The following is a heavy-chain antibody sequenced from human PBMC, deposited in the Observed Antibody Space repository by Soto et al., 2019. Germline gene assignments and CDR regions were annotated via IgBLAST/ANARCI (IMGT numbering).Heavy chain of an antibody. CDR2: IYTSGST. V-gene: IGHV4-4*07. J-gene: IGHJ6*02. CDR3: ARDPSYSSSSDYYYYGMDV. CDR1: GGSISSYY. D-gene: IGHD6-6*01. Sequence: SETLSLPCTVSGGSISSYYWSWIRQPAGKGLEWIGRIYTSGSTNYNPSLKSRVTMSVDTSKNQFSLKLSSVTAADTAVYYCARDPSYSSSSDYYYYGMDVWGQGTTVTVSS.